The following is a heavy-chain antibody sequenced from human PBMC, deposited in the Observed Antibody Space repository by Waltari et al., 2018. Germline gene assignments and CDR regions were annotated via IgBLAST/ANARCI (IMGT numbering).Heavy chain of an antibody. Sequence: QVQLQQWGAGLLKPSETLSLTCAVYGGSFSRYYWSWIRQPPGKGLEWIGEINHSGSTNYNPSLKSRVTISVDTSKNQFSLKLSSVTAADTAVYYCARGGRRGYFDYWGQGTLVTVSS. CDR2: INHSGST. CDR1: GGSFSRYY. D-gene: IGHD3-10*01. J-gene: IGHJ4*02. CDR3: ARGGRRGYFDY. V-gene: IGHV4-34*01.